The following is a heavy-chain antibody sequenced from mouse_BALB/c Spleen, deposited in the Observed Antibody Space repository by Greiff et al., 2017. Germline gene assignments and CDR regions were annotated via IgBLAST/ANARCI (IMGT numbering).Heavy chain of an antibody. V-gene: IGHV1S126*01. CDR1: GYSFTSYW. J-gene: IGHJ4*01. Sequence: VKLQESGPQLVRPGASVKISCKASGYSFTSYWMHWVKQRPGQGLEWIGMIDPSDSETRLNQKFKDKATLTVDKSSSTAYMQLSSPTSEDSAVYYCASWDDYAMDYWGQGTSVTVSS. CDR3: ASWDDYAMDY. D-gene: IGHD4-1*01. CDR2: IDPSDSET.